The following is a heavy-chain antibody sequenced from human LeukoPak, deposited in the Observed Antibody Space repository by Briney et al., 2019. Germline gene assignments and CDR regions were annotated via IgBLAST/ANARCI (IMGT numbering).Heavy chain of an antibody. CDR2: IKSKVDGETK. Sequence: KPGGSLRLSRAGSGFIFSGAWMSWVRQPPGKGLEWVGRIKSKVDGETKDYAAAVKGRFTISRDDSKNMLYLQMNNLKTEDTALYYCITDQRYFFGAGSRGDDWGQGTLVTVSS. D-gene: IGHD3-10*01. V-gene: IGHV3-15*01. CDR3: ITDQRYFFGAGSRGDD. CDR1: GFIFSGAW. J-gene: IGHJ4*02.